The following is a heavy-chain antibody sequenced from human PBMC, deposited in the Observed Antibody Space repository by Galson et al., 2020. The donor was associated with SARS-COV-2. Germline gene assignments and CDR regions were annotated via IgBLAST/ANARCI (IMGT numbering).Heavy chain of an antibody. J-gene: IGHJ3*02. CDR3: AREAILDAFDI. D-gene: IGHD2-2*01. CDR2: ISYDGSNK. Sequence: GGSLRLSCAASGFTFSSYAMHWVRQAPGKGLEWVAVISYDGSNKYYADSVKGRFTISRDNSKNTLYLQMNSLRAEDTAVYYCAREAILDAFDIWGQGTMVTVSS. CDR1: GFTFSSYA. V-gene: IGHV3-30*04.